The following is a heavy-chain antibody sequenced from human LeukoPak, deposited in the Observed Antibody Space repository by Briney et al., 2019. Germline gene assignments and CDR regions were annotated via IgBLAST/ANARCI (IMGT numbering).Heavy chain of an antibody. V-gene: IGHV3-30-3*01. J-gene: IGHJ5*02. CDR2: ISYDGSNK. CDR1: GFTFSSYA. D-gene: IGHD6-13*01. CDR3: SXDXQQLGFDP. Sequence: GGSLRLSCAASGFTFSSYAMHWVRQAPGKGLEWVAVISYDGSNKYYADSVKGRFTISRDNSKNTLYLQMNSLRAGDTAVYYCSXDXQQLGFDPWGQGTLVTVSS.